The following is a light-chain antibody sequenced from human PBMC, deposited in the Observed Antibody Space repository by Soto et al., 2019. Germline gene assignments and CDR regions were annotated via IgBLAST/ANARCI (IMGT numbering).Light chain of an antibody. J-gene: IGKJ3*01. CDR1: QSISTN. CDR2: GAS. V-gene: IGKV3-15*01. Sequence: EIVITQSPATLSVSPGERASLSCRASQSISTNLAWYQQKPGQAPRLLIYGASTRATGIPARFSGSGSGTEFTLTISSPQSEDFAVYYCQQYDKWPLTFGPGTKVDIK. CDR3: QQYDKWPLT.